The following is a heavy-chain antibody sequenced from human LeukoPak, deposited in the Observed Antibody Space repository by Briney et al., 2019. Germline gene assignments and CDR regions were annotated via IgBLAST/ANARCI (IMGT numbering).Heavy chain of an antibody. CDR1: GFTFSGSA. CDR3: TIQLSDGDY. V-gene: IGHV3-73*01. Sequence: PGGSLRLSCAASGFTFSGSAMHWVRQASGKGLEWVGRIRSKANSYATAYAASVKGRFTISRDDSKNTAYLQMNSLKTEDTAVYYCTIQLSDGDYWGQGTLVTVSS. CDR2: IRSKANSYAT. D-gene: IGHD3-16*02. J-gene: IGHJ4*02.